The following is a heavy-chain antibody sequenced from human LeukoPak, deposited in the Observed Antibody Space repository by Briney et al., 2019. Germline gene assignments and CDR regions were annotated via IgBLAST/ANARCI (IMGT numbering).Heavy chain of an antibody. Sequence: PGGSLRLSCSASGFTFSSYSMNWLRQAPGKGLEWVSYISSSSTIYYADSVKGRFTISRDNAKNTLYLQMNSLRDEDTAVYYCARAAYYPSWGQGTLVTVSS. V-gene: IGHV3-48*02. CDR3: ARAAYYPS. CDR1: GFTFSSYS. J-gene: IGHJ5*02. CDR2: ISSSSTI. D-gene: IGHD3-10*01.